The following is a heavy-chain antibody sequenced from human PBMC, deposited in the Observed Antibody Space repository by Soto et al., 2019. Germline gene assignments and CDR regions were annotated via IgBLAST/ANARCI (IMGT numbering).Heavy chain of an antibody. CDR3: VKGPGNLAHGHYFDY. D-gene: IGHD3-10*01. V-gene: IGHV3-30*18. J-gene: IGHJ4*02. CDR1: GFTFSSFA. CDR2: ISYDGSQK. Sequence: QVQLAESGGGVVQPGKSLRLSCAASGFTFSSFAMHWVRQAPGKGLEWVASISYDGSQKYFADSVKGRFTISRDNSENTVFLQMSSLRAEDTAVYHCVKGPGNLAHGHYFDYWGQGTLVTVSS.